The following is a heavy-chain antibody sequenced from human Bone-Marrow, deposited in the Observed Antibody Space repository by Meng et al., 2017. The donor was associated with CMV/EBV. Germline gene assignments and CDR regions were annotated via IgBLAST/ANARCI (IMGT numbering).Heavy chain of an antibody. CDR1: GITFSSYS. Sequence: GGSLRLSCAASGITFSSYSMNWVRQAPGKGLEWVSSISSSSRYIYYADSVKGRFTISKDNAKNSLYPQMNSLRAEDTAVYYCARDGELLWFGENPTGSDPWGQGTLVTVSS. CDR2: ISSSSRYI. V-gene: IGHV3-21*01. CDR3: ARDGELLWFGENPTGSDP. J-gene: IGHJ5*02. D-gene: IGHD3-10*01.